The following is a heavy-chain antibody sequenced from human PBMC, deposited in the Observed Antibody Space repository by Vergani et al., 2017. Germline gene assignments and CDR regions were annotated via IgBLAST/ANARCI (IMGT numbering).Heavy chain of an antibody. CDR2: VYWNDDE. D-gene: IGHD3-9*01. Sequence: QITLRESGPTLVKPTQTLTLTCTFSGFPPTTGGEGVGWIRQPPGRALEWLAFVYWNDDERYSPSLKSRVTITKDTSKNEVILTMATMDPVDTATYYCVHRLGYFDWDGAFDVWGPGTMVTVSS. J-gene: IGHJ3*01. V-gene: IGHV2-5*01. CDR1: GFPPTTGGEG. CDR3: VHRLGYFDWDGAFDV.